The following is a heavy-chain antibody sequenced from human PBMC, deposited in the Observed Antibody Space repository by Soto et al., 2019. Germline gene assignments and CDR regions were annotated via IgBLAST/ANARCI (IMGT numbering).Heavy chain of an antibody. CDR2: INGDGSAT. Sequence: EVQLVESGGGLVQPGGSLRLSCTASGFTFSGFWMHWVRQAPGRGLVWVSRINGDGSATNYADSVKGRFTISRDNAKNTLDLQMNSLRVEDTAVYYCVRVKETSGWGAFDYWGQGTLVTVSS. V-gene: IGHV3-74*01. CDR1: GFTFSGFW. CDR3: VRVKETSGWGAFDY. J-gene: IGHJ4*02. D-gene: IGHD6-19*01.